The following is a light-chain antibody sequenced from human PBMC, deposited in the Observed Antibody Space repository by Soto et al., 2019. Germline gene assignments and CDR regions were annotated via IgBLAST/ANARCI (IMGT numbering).Light chain of an antibody. Sequence: DIPLTQSPDTLSLSPGERATLSCRASQKINTSYLAWYQQKPGQAPRLLISGTSIRATGIPDRFSGSGSGTDFTLTISRLESEDFAVYFCQQYGPSRTFGQGTKVDIK. CDR2: GTS. CDR1: QKINTSY. CDR3: QQYGPSRT. V-gene: IGKV3-20*01. J-gene: IGKJ1*01.